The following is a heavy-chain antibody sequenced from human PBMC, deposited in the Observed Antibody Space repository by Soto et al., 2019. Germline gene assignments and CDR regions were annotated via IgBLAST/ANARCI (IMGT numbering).Heavy chain of an antibody. CDR3: ARDPIAASGGDPFDP. Sequence: GASVKVSCKASGYTFTSYDINWVRQATGQGLEWMGWINANNGNTKYSQKFQGRVTITRDTSASTAYMELSSLRSEDTAVYYCARDPIAASGGDPFDPWGQGTLVTVSS. CDR1: GYTFTSYD. V-gene: IGHV1-3*01. J-gene: IGHJ5*02. D-gene: IGHD6-6*01. CDR2: INANNGNT.